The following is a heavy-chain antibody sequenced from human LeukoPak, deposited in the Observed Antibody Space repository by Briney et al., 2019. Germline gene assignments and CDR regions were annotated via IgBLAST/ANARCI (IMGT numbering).Heavy chain of an antibody. Sequence: SETLSLTCTVSGGSISSSSYYWGWIRQPPGKGLEWIGSIYYSGSTYYNPSLKSRVTISVDTSKNQFSLKLSSVTAADTAVYYCARVTSTVTNFDYWGQGTLVTVSS. CDR1: GGSISSSSYY. D-gene: IGHD4-17*01. V-gene: IGHV4-39*07. J-gene: IGHJ4*02. CDR3: ARVTSTVTNFDY. CDR2: IYYSGST.